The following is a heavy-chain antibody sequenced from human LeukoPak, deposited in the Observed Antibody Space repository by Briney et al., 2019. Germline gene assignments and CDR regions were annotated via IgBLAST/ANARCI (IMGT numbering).Heavy chain of an antibody. D-gene: IGHD4-17*01. CDR2: IYHSGST. J-gene: IGHJ4*02. V-gene: IGHV4-30-2*01. Sequence: SETLSLTCAVSGGSISSGGYSWSWIRQPPGKGLEWIGYIYHSGSTYYNPSLKSRVTISVDRSKNQFSLKLSSVTAADTAAYYCASQSKVTTYFDYWGQGTLVTVSS. CDR3: ASQSKVTTYFDY. CDR1: GGSISSGGYS.